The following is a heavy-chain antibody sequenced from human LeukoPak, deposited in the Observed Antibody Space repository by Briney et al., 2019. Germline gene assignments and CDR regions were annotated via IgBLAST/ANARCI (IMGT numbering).Heavy chain of an antibody. Sequence: KPSGTLSLTCAVSGSSISSSNWWRWVRQPPGKGLEWIGEIYHSGSTNYNPSLRSRVTISVDKSKNQFSLKLSSVTAADTAVYYCARVLDWGVYFEYWGQGALVSVSS. V-gene: IGHV4-4*02. CDR2: IYHSGST. CDR3: ARVLDWGVYFEY. J-gene: IGHJ4*02. CDR1: GSSISSSNW. D-gene: IGHD3/OR15-3a*01.